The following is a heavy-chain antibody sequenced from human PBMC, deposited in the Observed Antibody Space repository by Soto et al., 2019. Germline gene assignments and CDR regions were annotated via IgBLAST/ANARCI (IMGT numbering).Heavy chain of an antibody. CDR3: ARGRDYGSGTYWSHYYGMDV. V-gene: IGHV3-74*01. J-gene: IGHJ6*02. D-gene: IGHD3-10*01. Sequence: VQLVESGGGLVQPGGSLRLSCAASGFTFSSFWMHWVRQDPGKGLVWVSRISNDGTSTNYADSVKGRFTISRDTAKNTLYLQSNSRRAEDTAVYYCARGRDYGSGTYWSHYYGMDVWGRGTTVTVSS. CDR2: ISNDGTST. CDR1: GFTFSSFW.